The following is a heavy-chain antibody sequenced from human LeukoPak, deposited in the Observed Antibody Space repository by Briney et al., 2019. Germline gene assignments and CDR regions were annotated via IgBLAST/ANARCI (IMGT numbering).Heavy chain of an antibody. D-gene: IGHD6-6*01. J-gene: IGHJ5*02. CDR3: ARVVTDYSSSSSWFDP. Sequence: SSETLSLTCTVSGGSIRSYYWSWIRQPPGKGLEWIGYIFYSGSTNYNPSVKSRVTLSVDTSKTQFSLKLTSLTAADTAIYYCARVVTDYSSSSSWFDPWGQGTLVTVSS. CDR1: GGSIRSYY. V-gene: IGHV4-59*01. CDR2: IFYSGST.